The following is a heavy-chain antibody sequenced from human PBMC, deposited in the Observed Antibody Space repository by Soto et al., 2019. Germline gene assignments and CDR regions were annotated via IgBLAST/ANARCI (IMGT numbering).Heavy chain of an antibody. CDR1: GDSISSRSYF. J-gene: IGHJ3*02. CDR3: ARRYGSAFDI. Sequence: ASETLSLTCTVSGDSISSRSYFWAWIRQPPGKGLEWIGSIYYSGSTNYNPSLKSRVTISVDTSKNQFSLKLSSVTAADTAVYYCARRYGSAFDIWGQGTMVTVS. CDR2: IYYSGST. D-gene: IGHD3-10*01. V-gene: IGHV4-39*07.